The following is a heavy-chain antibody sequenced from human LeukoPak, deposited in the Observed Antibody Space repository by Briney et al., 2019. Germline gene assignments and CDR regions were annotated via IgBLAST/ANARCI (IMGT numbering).Heavy chain of an antibody. Sequence: GGSLGLSFAAPGFTFSSYAMSWAGRAPGKGLEGASAISGSGGSTYYADSVKGRFTISRDNAKNSLYLQMNSLRAEDTAVYYCARDKATVVTRAFDIWGQGTMVTVSS. CDR2: ISGSGGST. CDR1: GFTFSSYA. J-gene: IGHJ3*02. D-gene: IGHD4-23*01. V-gene: IGHV3-23*01. CDR3: ARDKATVVTRAFDI.